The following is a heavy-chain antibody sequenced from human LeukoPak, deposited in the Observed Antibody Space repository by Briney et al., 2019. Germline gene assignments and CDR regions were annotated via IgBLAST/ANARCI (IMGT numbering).Heavy chain of an antibody. CDR1: GFTLSSYS. V-gene: IGHV3-48*01. J-gene: IGHJ4*02. Sequence: QSGGSLRLSCAASGFTLSSYSMNWVRQAPGKGLEWVSYINRSGGTIYHADSVKGRFTISRDSAKNSLYLQMNSLRAEDTAVYYCARDLRRSQYNAHEGHWGQGTLVTVSS. CDR3: ARDLRRSQYNAHEGH. D-gene: IGHD5-12*01. CDR2: INRSGGTI.